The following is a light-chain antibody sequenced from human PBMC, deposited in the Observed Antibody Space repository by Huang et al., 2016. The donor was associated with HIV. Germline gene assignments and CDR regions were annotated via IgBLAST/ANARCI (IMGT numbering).Light chain of an antibody. CDR2: GTS. CDR1: ENITSF. CDR3: QQSFSTLT. J-gene: IGKJ4*01. V-gene: IGKV1-39*01. Sequence: DIQMTQSPSSLSASVGDSVSISCRATENITSFLYWYHQKPGTAPRLLIYGTSTLQSGVPTRFRGRGTGTDFTLNIRSPQTEDIGTYYCQQSFSTLTFGGGTKVQIK.